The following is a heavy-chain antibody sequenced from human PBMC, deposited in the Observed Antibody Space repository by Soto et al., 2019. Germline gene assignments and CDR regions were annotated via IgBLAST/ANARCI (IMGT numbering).Heavy chain of an antibody. D-gene: IGHD3-3*01. CDR3: ARDGKEFRFLEWLSI. Sequence: QVQLVQSGAEVKKPGSSVKVSCKASGGTFSSYAISWVRQAPGQGLEWMGGIIPIFGTADYAQKFQGRVTITADESTSTAYMELSSLRSEDTAVYFCARDGKEFRFLEWLSIWGQGTLVIVSS. CDR1: GGTFSSYA. J-gene: IGHJ4*02. CDR2: IIPIFGTA. V-gene: IGHV1-69*12.